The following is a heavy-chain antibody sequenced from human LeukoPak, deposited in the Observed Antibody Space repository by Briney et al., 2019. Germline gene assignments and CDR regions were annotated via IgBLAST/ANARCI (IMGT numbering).Heavy chain of an antibody. J-gene: IGHJ3*02. D-gene: IGHD3-16*01. V-gene: IGHV1-46*01. CDR2: INPSGGST. Sequence: YXXTSYYMHWVRQAPGQGLEWMGIINPSGGSTGYAQKFQGRVTMTRDLSTSTVYMELSSLRSEDTAVYYCARGGESPLDAFDIWGQGTMXXV. CDR3: ARGGESPLDAFDI. CDR1: YXXTSYY.